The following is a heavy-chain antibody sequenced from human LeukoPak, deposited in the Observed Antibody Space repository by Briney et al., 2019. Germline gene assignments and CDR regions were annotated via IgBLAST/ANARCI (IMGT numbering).Heavy chain of an antibody. CDR3: VRRYYEYNVYDRHFDF. J-gene: IGHJ4*02. CDR2: ISDDGSIT. V-gene: IGHV3-74*03. D-gene: IGHD5/OR15-5a*01. CDR1: GFTSSRDW. Sequence: GQSLRLSCAGSGFTSSRDWMGWVRQDTGKGLVWVSRISDDGSITTYADSVQGRFTISRDNAKSTVFLQMNSLRVEDTAVYFCVRRYYEYNVYDRHFDFWGQGILVTVSS.